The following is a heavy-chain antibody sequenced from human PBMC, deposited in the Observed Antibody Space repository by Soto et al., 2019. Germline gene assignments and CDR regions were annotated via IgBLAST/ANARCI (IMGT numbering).Heavy chain of an antibody. CDR1: GYIFTNYW. CDR2: INPADSDT. J-gene: IGHJ4*02. V-gene: IGHV5-51*01. Sequence: GESLKISCKGSGYIFTNYWIGWVRQIPGKGLEWMGIINPADSDTRYSPSFQGQVTVSVDKSISTAYLHRGSLKASDTAMYYCVRPDSTGYYSHWGQGTLVTVS. CDR3: VRPDSTGYYSH. D-gene: IGHD3-9*01.